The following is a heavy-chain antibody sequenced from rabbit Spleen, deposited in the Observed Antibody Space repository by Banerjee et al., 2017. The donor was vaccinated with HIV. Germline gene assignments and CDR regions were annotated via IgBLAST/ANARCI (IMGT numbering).Heavy chain of an antibody. V-gene: IGHV1S45*01. D-gene: IGHD1-1*01. Sequence: QEQLVESGGGLVQPEGSLTLTCKASGFSFISGYYVCWVRQAPGKGLEWIACIAAGSGGTTYYASWAKGRFTISRTSSTTVTLQMTSLTAADTATYFCARDTSNVHYYPDLWGPGTLVTVS. CDR2: IAAGSGGTT. J-gene: IGHJ4*01. CDR3: ARDTSNVHYYPDL. CDR1: GFSFISGYY.